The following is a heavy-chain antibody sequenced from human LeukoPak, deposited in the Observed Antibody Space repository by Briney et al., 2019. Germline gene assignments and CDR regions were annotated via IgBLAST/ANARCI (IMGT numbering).Heavy chain of an antibody. CDR3: ARVRLRPLAYSSSWSYRDKAFDI. V-gene: IGHV4-39*01. Sequence: SETLSLTCTVSGGSISSSTYFWGWIRQPPGKGLEWIGSIYYSGSTYYNPSLKSRVTTSVDTSKNQFSLKLSSVTAADTAVYYCARVRLRPLAYSSSWSYRDKAFDIWGQGTMVTVSS. CDR1: GGSISSSTYF. J-gene: IGHJ3*02. D-gene: IGHD6-13*01. CDR2: IYYSGST.